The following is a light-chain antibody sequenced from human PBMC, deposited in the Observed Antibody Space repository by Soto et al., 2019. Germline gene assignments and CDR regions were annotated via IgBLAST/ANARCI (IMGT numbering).Light chain of an antibody. J-gene: IGKJ1*01. CDR1: QSISSY. CDR3: QHYNSYSEA. V-gene: IGKV1-39*01. CDR2: AAS. Sequence: IHMTHSPSSLSASLGDRVTITFRASQSISSYLNWYQQKPGKAPKLLIYAASSLQSGVPSRFSGSGSGTEFTLTISSLQPDDFATYYCQHYNSYSEAFGQGTKVDIK.